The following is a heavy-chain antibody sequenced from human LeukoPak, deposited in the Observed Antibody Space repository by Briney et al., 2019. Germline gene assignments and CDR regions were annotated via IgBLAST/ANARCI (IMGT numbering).Heavy chain of an antibody. CDR3: ARSVYSGYTFDY. CDR1: GASISGYY. CDR2: MYTSGST. V-gene: IGHV4-4*07. Sequence: SETLSLTCSVSGASISGYYWSWIRQPAGKGLEWLGRMYTSGSTNYNPSLKSRVTISVDTSKNQFSLKLSSVTAADTAVYYCARSVYSGYTFDYWGQGTLVTVSS. J-gene: IGHJ4*02. D-gene: IGHD5-12*01.